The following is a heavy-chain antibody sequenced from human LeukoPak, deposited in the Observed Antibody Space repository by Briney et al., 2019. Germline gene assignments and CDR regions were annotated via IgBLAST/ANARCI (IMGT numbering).Heavy chain of an antibody. CDR1: GYTFTSYD. Sequence: GASVKVSCKASGYTFTSYDINWVRQATGQGLEWMGWMNPNSGNTGYAQKFQGRVTITRNTSISTAYMELCSLRSEDTAVYYCARGRNPDCTNGVCYSYYYYYMDVWGKGTTVTVSS. D-gene: IGHD2-8*01. CDR2: MNPNSGNT. CDR3: ARGRNPDCTNGVCYSYYYYYMDV. J-gene: IGHJ6*03. V-gene: IGHV1-8*03.